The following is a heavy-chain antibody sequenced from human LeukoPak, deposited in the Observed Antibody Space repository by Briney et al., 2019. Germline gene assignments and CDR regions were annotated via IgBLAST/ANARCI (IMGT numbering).Heavy chain of an antibody. Sequence: SETLSLTCTVSGGSISSYYWSWIRQPAGKGLEWIGRIYTSGSTNYNPSLKSRVTMSVDTSKNQFSLKLSSVTAADTAVYYWARVWLDYDILTGHYTPYYFDYWGQGTLVTVSS. CDR2: IYTSGST. D-gene: IGHD3-9*01. J-gene: IGHJ4*02. CDR1: GGSISSYY. V-gene: IGHV4-4*07. CDR3: ARVWLDYDILTGHYTPYYFDY.